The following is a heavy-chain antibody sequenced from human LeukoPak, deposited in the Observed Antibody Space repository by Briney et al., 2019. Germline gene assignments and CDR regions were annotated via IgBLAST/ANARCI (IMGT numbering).Heavy chain of an antibody. CDR2: INHSGST. Sequence: PSETLSLTCAVYGGSFSGYYWSWIRQPPGKGLEWIGEINHSGSTNYNPSLKSRVTISVDTSKNQFSLKLSSVTAADTAVYYCARQAYNWNYIYWGQGTLVTVSS. CDR1: GGSFSGYY. D-gene: IGHD1-7*01. CDR3: ARQAYNWNYIY. V-gene: IGHV4-34*01. J-gene: IGHJ4*02.